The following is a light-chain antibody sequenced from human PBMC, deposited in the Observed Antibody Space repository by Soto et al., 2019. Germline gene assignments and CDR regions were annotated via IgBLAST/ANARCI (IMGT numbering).Light chain of an antibody. CDR2: SAF. CDR1: QNIGSF. CDR3: QQGSTTPIT. Sequence: DIPMTQAPSSLSASIGDRVNITCRASQNIGSFLNWYQQKPGEAPRLLVYSAFRIQSGVPSRFNASGSGTDFTLSISSLQPEDFSTYYCQQGSTTPITFGLGTRLEIK. J-gene: IGKJ5*01. V-gene: IGKV1-39*01.